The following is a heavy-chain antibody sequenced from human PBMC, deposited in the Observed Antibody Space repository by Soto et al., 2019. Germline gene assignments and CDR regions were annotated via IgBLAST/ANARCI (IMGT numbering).Heavy chain of an antibody. CDR1: GFTFGTTD. J-gene: IGHJ5*02. D-gene: IGHD3-10*01. CDR2: IDGSGGIT. CDR3: AKNSGWFNT. Sequence: QLLQSGGGLVQPGGSLTLSCAASGFTFGTTDMSWVRQAPGEGLEWVSTIDGSGGITYYADSVKGRFTISRDNSRNTVYLQMNSLRGDDTALYYCAKNSGWFNTWGQGALVPVSS. V-gene: IGHV3-23*01.